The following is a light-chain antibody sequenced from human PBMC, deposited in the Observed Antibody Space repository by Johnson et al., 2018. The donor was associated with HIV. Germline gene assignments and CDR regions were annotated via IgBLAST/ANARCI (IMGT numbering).Light chain of an antibody. J-gene: IGLJ1*01. CDR2: DTD. Sequence: QSALTQPPSVSAAPGQKVTVSCSGSSSNIGNNFVSWYQQVPGTAPKLLIYDTDKRPSGIPDRFSGSKSGTSATLGITGLQTGDEADYYCGTWDSRLSIFVFGTGTKITV. V-gene: IGLV1-51*01. CDR3: GTWDSRLSIFV. CDR1: SSNIGNNF.